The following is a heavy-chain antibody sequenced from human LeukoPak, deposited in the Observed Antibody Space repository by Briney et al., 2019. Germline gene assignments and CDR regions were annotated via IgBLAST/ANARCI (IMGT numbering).Heavy chain of an antibody. Sequence: GESLKISCKGSGYSFSSYWIAWVRQMPGKGLEWMGIIFPGDSDPKYSPSFQGQVTISADKSISTAYQQWSSLKASDIAIYYCAREFGSGSYYNLGYWGQGTLVTVSS. CDR1: GYSFSSYW. J-gene: IGHJ4*02. D-gene: IGHD3-10*01. CDR2: IFPGDSDP. CDR3: AREFGSGSYYNLGY. V-gene: IGHV5-51*01.